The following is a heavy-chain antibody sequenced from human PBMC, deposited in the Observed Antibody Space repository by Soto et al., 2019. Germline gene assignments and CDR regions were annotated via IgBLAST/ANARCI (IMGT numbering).Heavy chain of an antibody. CDR1: GFTFSNYA. CDR3: ARDLRSSGCY. D-gene: IGHD6-19*01. CDR2: ISYDGSNR. Sequence: QVQLVESGGGVIQPGGSLRLSCAASGFTFSNYAMHWVRQAPGKGLEWVAFISYDGSNRYYEDSVKGRFTISRDNSKNTLFLQMNSLRGDDTAVYYCARDLRSSGCYWGQGTLVTVSS. J-gene: IGHJ4*02. V-gene: IGHV3-30-3*01.